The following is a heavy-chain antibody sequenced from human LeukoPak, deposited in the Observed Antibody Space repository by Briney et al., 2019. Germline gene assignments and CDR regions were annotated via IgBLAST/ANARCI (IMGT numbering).Heavy chain of an antibody. Sequence: GEPLKISCKGSGYSFTSYWIGWVRQMPGKGLEWMGIIYPGDSDTRYSPSFQGQVTISADKSISTAYLQWSSLKASDTAMYYCARQYYDSSGYYPYFDYWGQGTLVTVSS. CDR2: IYPGDSDT. J-gene: IGHJ4*02. V-gene: IGHV5-51*01. D-gene: IGHD3-22*01. CDR1: GYSFTSYW. CDR3: ARQYYDSSGYYPYFDY.